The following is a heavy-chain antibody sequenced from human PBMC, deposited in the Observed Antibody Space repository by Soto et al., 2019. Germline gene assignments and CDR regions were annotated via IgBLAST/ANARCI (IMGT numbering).Heavy chain of an antibody. CDR2: IYYSGST. Sequence: QVQLQESGPGLVKPSQTLSLTCTVSGGSISSGGYYWSWIRQHPGKGLEWIGYIYYSGSTYYNPSLKSRVTLSVHTSNNQFCLQLSSVTAADTAVYYCARGRLLGYYDSSGDAFDIWGQGTMVTVSS. V-gene: IGHV4-31*03. D-gene: IGHD3-22*01. CDR3: ARGRLLGYYDSSGDAFDI. J-gene: IGHJ3*02. CDR1: GGSISSGGYY.